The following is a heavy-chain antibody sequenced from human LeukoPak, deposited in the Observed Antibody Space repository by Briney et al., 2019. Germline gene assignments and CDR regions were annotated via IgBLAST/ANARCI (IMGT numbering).Heavy chain of an antibody. V-gene: IGHV1-18*01. D-gene: IGHD2-2*02. CDR2: ISAYNGNT. J-gene: IGHJ4*02. Sequence: ASVKVSCKASGYTFTSYGISWVRQAPGQGLEWMGWISAYNGNTNYAQKLQGRVTMTTDTSTSTAYMELRSLRSDDTAVYYCARDELGYCSSTSCYRSLSLDCWGQGTLVTVSS. CDR1: GYTFTSYG. CDR3: ARDELGYCSSTSCYRSLSLDC.